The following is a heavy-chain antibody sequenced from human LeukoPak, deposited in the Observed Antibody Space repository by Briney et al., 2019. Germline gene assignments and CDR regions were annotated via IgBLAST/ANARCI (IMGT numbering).Heavy chain of an antibody. V-gene: IGHV4-59*01. CDR2: IYYSGST. D-gene: IGHD6-19*01. CDR3: ARFGQWLGHGFDY. CDR1: GGSISSYY. J-gene: IGHJ4*02. Sequence: SETLSLTCTVSGGSISSYYWSWIRQPPGKGLEWIGYIYYSGSTNYDPSLKSRVTISVDTSKNQFSLKLSSVTAADTAVYYCARFGQWLGHGFDYWGQGTLVTVSS.